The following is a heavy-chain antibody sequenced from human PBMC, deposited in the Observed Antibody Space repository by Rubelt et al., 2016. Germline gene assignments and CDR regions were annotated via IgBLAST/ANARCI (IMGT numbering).Heavy chain of an antibody. CDR1: GFSFSSSW. CDR3: ARDRIAVTGAYTY. D-gene: IGHD6-19*01. V-gene: IGHV3-7*04. CDR2: IKQDGTEK. J-gene: IGHJ4*02. Sequence: GGSLRLSCAASGFSFSSSWMTWVRQAPGKGLEWVANIKQDGTEKYCVDSVKGRFTISRDNAKNSLFLQMNSLRVEDTAVYYCARDRIAVTGAYTYWGQGTLVTVTA.